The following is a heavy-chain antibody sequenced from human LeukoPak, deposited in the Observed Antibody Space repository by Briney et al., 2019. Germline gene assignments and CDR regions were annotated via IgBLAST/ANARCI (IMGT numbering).Heavy chain of an antibody. D-gene: IGHD6-6*01. CDR3: ARESIAARPDYYYMDV. V-gene: IGHV3-48*02. J-gene: IGHJ6*03. Sequence: GGSLRLSCAASGFTFSTYWMNWVRQAPGKGLEWVSYISSSSGAIYYADSVKGRFTISRDNAKNSLYLQMNSLRDEDMAVYYCARESIAARPDYYYMDVWGKGTTVTVSS. CDR1: GFTFSTYW. CDR2: ISSSSGAI.